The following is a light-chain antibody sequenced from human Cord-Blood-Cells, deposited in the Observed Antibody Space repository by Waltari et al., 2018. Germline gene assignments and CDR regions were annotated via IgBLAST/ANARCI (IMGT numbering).Light chain of an antibody. CDR3: SSYTSSSTRV. Sequence: QSALTQPAYVSGSPGQSITISCTGTSRDVGGYNYVSWYQQHPEKAPKLMIYDVSNRPSGVSNRFSGSKSGNTASLTISGLQAEDEADYYCSSYTSSSTRVFGTGTKVTVL. J-gene: IGLJ1*01. CDR1: SRDVGGYNY. CDR2: DVS. V-gene: IGLV2-14*01.